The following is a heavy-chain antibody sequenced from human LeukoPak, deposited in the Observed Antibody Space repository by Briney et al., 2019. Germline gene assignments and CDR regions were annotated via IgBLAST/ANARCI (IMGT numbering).Heavy chain of an antibody. Sequence: ASVKVSFKASGYTFTVYYMHWVRQAPGQGRERMGWINPNRGGTNYTQKFQGRVTMTRDTSISTAYMELSRLRSDDTAVYYCARDLTHLTCFDYWGQGTLVTVSS. D-gene: IGHD2/OR15-2a*01. CDR3: ARDLTHLTCFDY. V-gene: IGHV1-2*02. CDR1: GYTFTVYY. J-gene: IGHJ4*02. CDR2: INPNRGGT.